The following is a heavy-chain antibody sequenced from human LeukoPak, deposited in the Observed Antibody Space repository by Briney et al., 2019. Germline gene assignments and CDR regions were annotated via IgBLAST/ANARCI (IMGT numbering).Heavy chain of an antibody. CDR1: GGSISSYY. J-gene: IGHJ5*02. CDR3: ARDRGPGGSYYNWFDP. V-gene: IGHV4-59*01. D-gene: IGHD1-26*01. CDR2: IYYSGST. Sequence: KPSETLSLTCTVSGGSISSYYWSWIRQPPGKGLEWIGYIYYSGSTNYNPSLKSRVTISVDTSKNQFSLKLSSVTAADTAVYYCARDRGPGGSYYNWFDPWGQGTLVTVSS.